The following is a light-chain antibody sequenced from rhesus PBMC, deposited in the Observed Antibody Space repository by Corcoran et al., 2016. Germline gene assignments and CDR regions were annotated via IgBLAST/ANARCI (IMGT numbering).Light chain of an antibody. CDR2: YAS. Sequence: DIQMTQSPSSLSASVGDTVTITCRASQGINNYFSWYQQKPGKAPKPLIYYASNLETGVPSRFSGNGSRTDYTLTISSLQPEDIATYYCQQYNNSPYSFGQGTKVEIK. CDR3: QQYNNSPYS. V-gene: IGKV1-66*01. CDR1: QGINNY. J-gene: IGKJ2*01.